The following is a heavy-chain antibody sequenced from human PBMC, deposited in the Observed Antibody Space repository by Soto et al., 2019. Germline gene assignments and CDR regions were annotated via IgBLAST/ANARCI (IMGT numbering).Heavy chain of an antibody. D-gene: IGHD6-13*01. J-gene: IGHJ6*02. CDR3: ARLGSSSYYYGMDV. CDR2: IGTAGDT. Sequence: GGSLRLSCAASGFSFGSYALSWVRQAPGKGLEWVSAIGTAGDTYYPGSVKGRFTISRENAKNSLYLQMNSLRAGDTAVYYCARLGSSSYYYGMDVWGQGTTVTVSS. V-gene: IGHV3-13*01. CDR1: GFSFGSYA.